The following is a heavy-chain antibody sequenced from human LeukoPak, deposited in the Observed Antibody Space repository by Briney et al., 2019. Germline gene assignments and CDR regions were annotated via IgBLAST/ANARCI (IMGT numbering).Heavy chain of an antibody. D-gene: IGHD3-16*01. J-gene: IGHJ4*02. Sequence: GSLILSCAASAFTFSSYWMHWVRQGPGKGLVWVSRINSDGSSTSYADSAKGRFTISRDNAKNTLYLQMNSLRAEDTAVYYCARDSLGLDYWGQGTLVTVSS. CDR2: INSDGSST. CDR3: ARDSLGLDY. V-gene: IGHV3-74*01. CDR1: AFTFSSYW.